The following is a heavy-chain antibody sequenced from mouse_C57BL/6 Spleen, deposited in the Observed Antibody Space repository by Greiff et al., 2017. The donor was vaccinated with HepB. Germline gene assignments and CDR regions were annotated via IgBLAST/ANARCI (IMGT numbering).Heavy chain of an antibody. CDR3: TRTGGNYVRNYFDY. CDR2: IDPETGVT. CDR1: GYTFTDYE. J-gene: IGHJ2*01. D-gene: IGHD2-1*01. V-gene: IGHV1-15*01. Sequence: VQLQESGAELVRPGASVTLSCKASGYTFTDYEMHWVKQTPVHGLEWIGAIDPETGVTAYNQKFKGKAILTADKSSSTAYMELRSLTSEDSAVYYCTRTGGNYVRNYFDYWGQGTTLTVSS.